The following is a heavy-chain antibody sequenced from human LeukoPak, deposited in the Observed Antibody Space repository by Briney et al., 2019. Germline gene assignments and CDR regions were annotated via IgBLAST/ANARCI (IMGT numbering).Heavy chain of an antibody. D-gene: IGHD5-18*01. V-gene: IGHV5-51*01. CDR1: GYTFTNYW. CDR2: IYADDSDT. CDR3: ARLAMAGYGWFDP. Sequence: GESLEISCKGSGYTFTNYWIGWVRQMPGKGLEWMGIIYADDSDTRYSPSFQGQVTISADKSISTAYLQWTSLKASDTAMYYCARLAMAGYGWFDPWGQGTLVTVSS. J-gene: IGHJ5*02.